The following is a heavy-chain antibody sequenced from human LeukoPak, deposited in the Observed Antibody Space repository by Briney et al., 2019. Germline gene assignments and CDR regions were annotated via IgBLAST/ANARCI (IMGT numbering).Heavy chain of an antibody. J-gene: IGHJ4*02. CDR1: GGSISSGDYY. D-gene: IGHD5-24*01. CDR2: IYYSGNT. CDR3: ARGRLYGDRYRWDYFDY. V-gene: IGHV4-31*03. Sequence: SETLSLTCTVSGGSISSGDYYWSWIRQHPGKGLEWIGYIYYSGNTCYNPSLKSRVTISVDTSKNQFFLKLSSVTAADTAVYYCARGRLYGDRYRWDYFDYWGQGTLVTVSS.